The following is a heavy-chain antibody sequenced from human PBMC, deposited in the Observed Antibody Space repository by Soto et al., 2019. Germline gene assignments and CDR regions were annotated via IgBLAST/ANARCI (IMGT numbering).Heavy chain of an antibody. Sequence: SETLSLTCAVSGGSITSANWWTWVRQPPGGGLEWIGEISHSGITNYKASLKSRVTMSVDKTKNDVSLKLTSVTAADTAVYYCARVFSGSSDPWGPGTQVTVSS. CDR1: GGSITSANW. D-gene: IGHD5-12*01. CDR2: ISHSGIT. V-gene: IGHV4-4*02. J-gene: IGHJ5*02. CDR3: ARVFSGSSDP.